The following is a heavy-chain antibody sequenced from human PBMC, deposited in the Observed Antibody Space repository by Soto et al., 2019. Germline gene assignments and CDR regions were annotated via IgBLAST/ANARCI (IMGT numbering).Heavy chain of an antibody. D-gene: IGHD5-12*01. CDR3: VRGNGYPGYRVLGYYFDY. CDR1: GESFSDYF. J-gene: IGHJ4*02. CDR2: INHSGIT. Sequence: QVQLQQWGAGLLKPSETLSLTCGVYGESFSDYFWSWIRQPPGKGLEWIGEINHSGITSYNPSLKRRPPMSVDTSKDQFSLKLSSVTAADTAVYYCVRGNGYPGYRVLGYYFDYWGQGDLVTVSS. V-gene: IGHV4-34*01.